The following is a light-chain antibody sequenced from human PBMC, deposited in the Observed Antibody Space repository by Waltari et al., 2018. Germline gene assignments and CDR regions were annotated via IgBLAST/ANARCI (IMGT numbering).Light chain of an antibody. CDR3: QHYDTSPSIT. V-gene: IGKV3-20*01. Sequence: EIVLTQSPGTLFLSPGERVTLSCRASQSVSSTYLAWYQHKPGQAPRVLIYAASSRAPGIPDRISGSGSGTDFTLTISRLEPEDFAVYYCQHYDTSPSITFGQGTRLEI. CDR2: AAS. CDR1: QSVSSTY. J-gene: IGKJ5*01.